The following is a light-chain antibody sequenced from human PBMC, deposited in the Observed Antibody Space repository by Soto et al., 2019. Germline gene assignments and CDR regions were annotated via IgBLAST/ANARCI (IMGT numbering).Light chain of an antibody. CDR3: QQYTSDSSYT. CDR2: KAS. CDR1: QNINSW. V-gene: IGKV1-5*03. Sequence: DIQMTQSPSTLSASVGDRVTVTCRASQNINSWLAWYQQKRWKAPKVLIYKASSLDSGVPSSFSGRSSGTHFTLTINSLQPDDFATYYCQQYTSDSSYTFGQGTKLEIQ. J-gene: IGKJ2*01.